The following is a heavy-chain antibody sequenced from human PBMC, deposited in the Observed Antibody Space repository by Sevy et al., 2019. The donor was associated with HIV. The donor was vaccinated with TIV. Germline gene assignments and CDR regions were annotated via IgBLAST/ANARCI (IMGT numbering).Heavy chain of an antibody. CDR3: AGDPPNSFFDGMDV. CDR1: GFTFSTFS. Sequence: GGSLRLSCAASGFTFSTFSMNWVRQAPGKGLEWVSFISFSSNYIYYADSVKGRFTISRDNAKNSLYLQMNSLRAEDTAVYYCAGDPPNSFFDGMDVWGQGTTVTVSS. D-gene: IGHD3-3*01. V-gene: IGHV3-21*01. J-gene: IGHJ6*02. CDR2: ISFSSNYI.